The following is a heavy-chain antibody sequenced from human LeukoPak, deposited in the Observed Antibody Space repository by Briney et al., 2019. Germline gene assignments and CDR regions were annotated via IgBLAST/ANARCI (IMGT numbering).Heavy chain of an antibody. CDR3: ARHEVTYDRVDY. J-gene: IGHJ4*02. D-gene: IGHD3-22*01. V-gene: IGHV4-59*05. CDR2: IYYRGST. CDR1: GGSISSYY. Sequence: SETLSLTCTVSGGSISSYYWTWIRQPPGKGLEWIGSIYYRGSTYYNPSLKSRVTISVDTSKNQFSLRLSSVTAADTAVYYCARHEVTYDRVDYWGQGTLVTVSS.